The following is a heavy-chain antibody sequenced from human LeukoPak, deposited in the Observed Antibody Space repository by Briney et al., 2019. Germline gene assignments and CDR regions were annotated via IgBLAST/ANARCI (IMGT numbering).Heavy chain of an antibody. V-gene: IGHV3-21*01. D-gene: IGHD1-26*01. Sequence: GGSLRLSCAASGFTFSSYAMSWVRQAPGKGLEWVSSISSSSSYIYYADSVKGRFTISRDNAKNSLYLQMNSLRAEDTAVYYCARVGTYSGSYYGGLDYWGQGTLVTVSS. CDR2: ISSSSSYI. CDR3: ARVGTYSGSYYGGLDY. CDR1: GFTFSSYA. J-gene: IGHJ4*02.